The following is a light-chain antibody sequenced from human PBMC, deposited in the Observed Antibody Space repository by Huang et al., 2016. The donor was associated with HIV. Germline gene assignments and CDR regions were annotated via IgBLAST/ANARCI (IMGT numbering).Light chain of an antibody. CDR1: QDIRNY. J-gene: IGKJ2*01. CDR2: AAS. CDR3: QKYNSAPYT. Sequence: GDRVTITCRASQDIRNYLAWYQQKPVTPPKLLISAASTLQSGVTSRFRGSGSGAYFTITIDSLQPEDVATYYCQKYNSAPYTFGQGTKLEIK. V-gene: IGKV1-27*01.